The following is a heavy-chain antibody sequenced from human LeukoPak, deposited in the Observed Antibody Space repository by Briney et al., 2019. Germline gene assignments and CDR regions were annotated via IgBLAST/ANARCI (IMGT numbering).Heavy chain of an antibody. J-gene: IGHJ3*02. CDR2: IKKDGSVK. CDR3: GRDIGFDTFDI. V-gene: IGHV3-7*01. Sequence: GGSLRLSCTVSGFTFGNCWMVWVRQAPGKGREWVTNIKKDGSVKNYVDSVKGRFTISRDNAENSLYLQMNSLRAEDTAVYYCGRDIGFDTFDIWGQGTMVTVSS. D-gene: IGHD3-9*01. CDR1: GFTFGNCW.